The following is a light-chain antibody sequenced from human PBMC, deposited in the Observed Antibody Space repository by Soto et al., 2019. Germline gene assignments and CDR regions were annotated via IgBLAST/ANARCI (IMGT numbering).Light chain of an antibody. CDR3: QQLNSYPFLT. Sequence: DLQLTQSPSFLSASVGDRVTITSRASQGISSYLAWYQQKPGKAPKLLIYAASTLQSGVPSRFSGSGSGTEFTLTISSLQPEDFATYYCQQLNSYPFLTFGGGTKVEIK. J-gene: IGKJ4*01. CDR2: AAS. V-gene: IGKV1-9*01. CDR1: QGISSY.